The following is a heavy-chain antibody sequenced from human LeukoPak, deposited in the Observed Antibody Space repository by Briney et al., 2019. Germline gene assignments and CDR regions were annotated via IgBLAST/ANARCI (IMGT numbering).Heavy chain of an antibody. J-gene: IGHJ4*02. CDR1: GFTISGYW. Sequence: GGSLRLSCEVSGFTISGYWMHWVRQAPGKGLVWVSRINGDGSITAYADSVKGRFTISRDNAKNTLYLQMNSLRVEDTAFYYCARNSGANVYTYSFQYWGRGTLVTVSS. D-gene: IGHD1-26*01. V-gene: IGHV3-74*01. CDR2: INGDGSIT. CDR3: ARNSGANVYTYSFQY.